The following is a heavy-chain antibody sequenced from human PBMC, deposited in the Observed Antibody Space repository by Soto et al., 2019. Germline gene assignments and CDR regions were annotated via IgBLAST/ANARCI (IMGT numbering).Heavy chain of an antibody. CDR1: GFTFSDHS. Sequence: EVPLVESGGGLVQPGGSLRLSCAASGFTFSDHSMDWFGQAPGKGLGWVGRSKNKADSYTTEYAASVKGRFTISRDGSKNSLFLQMNSLKTEDTAVYYCTVWGSGNDFGAAWGQGILVTVSS. CDR3: TVWGSGNDFGAA. CDR2: SKNKADSYTT. D-gene: IGHD3-10*01. V-gene: IGHV3-72*01. J-gene: IGHJ4*02.